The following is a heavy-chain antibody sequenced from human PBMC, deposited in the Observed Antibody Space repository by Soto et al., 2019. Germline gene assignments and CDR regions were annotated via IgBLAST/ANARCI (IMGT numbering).Heavy chain of an antibody. D-gene: IGHD6-13*01. Sequence: SETLSLTCTLSVGSMRNYFWTWIRQPPGEGLEWIGYIHYSGATSFFSYYNPSLRGRVTISEDTSKNQFSLKLLSVTSADTAVYFCAAGEASSRNLAPYYLNFWGQGTLVTVSS. V-gene: IGHV4-59*01. CDR3: AAGEASSRNLAPYYLNF. CDR2: IHYSGATSFFS. CDR1: VGSMRNYF. J-gene: IGHJ4*02.